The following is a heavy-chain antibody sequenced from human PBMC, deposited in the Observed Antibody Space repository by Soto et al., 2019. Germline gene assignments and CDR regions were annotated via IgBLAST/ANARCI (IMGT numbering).Heavy chain of an antibody. Sequence: GESLKISCKASGYSFTGYWIGWVRQMPGKGLEWMGIIYPADSDTRYSPSFQGQVTISVDKSISTAYLQWSSLKASDTAMFYCATHGGWDSSSPLRYWGQGTLVTVSS. CDR1: GYSFTGYW. D-gene: IGHD6-6*01. CDR2: IYPADSDT. CDR3: ATHGGWDSSSPLRY. V-gene: IGHV5-51*01. J-gene: IGHJ4*02.